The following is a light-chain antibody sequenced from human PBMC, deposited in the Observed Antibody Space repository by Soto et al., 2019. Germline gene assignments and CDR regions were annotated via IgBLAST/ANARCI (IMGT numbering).Light chain of an antibody. CDR1: SSDGGNYNL. V-gene: IGLV2-23*02. Sequence: QSALTQPASVSGSPGQSITISCTGTSSDGGNYNLVSWYQQHPGKAPKLIIYATRKRPSGVSNRYSGSKSRNTASLTISGLQAEDEATYHCCSYAGSITFTFGGGTKLTVL. CDR2: ATR. CDR3: CSYAGSITFT. J-gene: IGLJ2*01.